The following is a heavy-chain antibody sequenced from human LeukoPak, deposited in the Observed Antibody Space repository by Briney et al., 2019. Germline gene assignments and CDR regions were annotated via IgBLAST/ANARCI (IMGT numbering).Heavy chain of an antibody. V-gene: IGHV1-8*01. Sequence: GESLKISCQGSGYDFTKYWINWVRQATGQGLEWMGWMNPNSGNTGYAQKFQGRVTMTRNTSISTAYMELSSLRSEDTAVYYCARGLTMVRGVITTLDYWGQGTLVTVSS. CDR2: MNPNSGNT. CDR3: ARGLTMVRGVITTLDY. CDR1: GYDFTKYW. D-gene: IGHD3-10*01. J-gene: IGHJ4*02.